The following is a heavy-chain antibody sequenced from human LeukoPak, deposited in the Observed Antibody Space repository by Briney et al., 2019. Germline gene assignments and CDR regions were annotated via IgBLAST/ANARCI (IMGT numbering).Heavy chain of an antibody. CDR1: GGSISSSSYY. J-gene: IGHJ3*02. CDR3: ARDYDFWSGYYSWAFDI. D-gene: IGHD3-3*01. V-gene: IGHV4-39*07. Sequence: SETLSLTCTVSGGSISSSSYYWGWIRQPPGKGLEWIGSIYYSGSTYYNPSLKSRVTISVDTSKNQFSLKLSSVTAADTAVYYCARDYDFWSGYYSWAFDIWGQGTMVTVSS. CDR2: IYYSGST.